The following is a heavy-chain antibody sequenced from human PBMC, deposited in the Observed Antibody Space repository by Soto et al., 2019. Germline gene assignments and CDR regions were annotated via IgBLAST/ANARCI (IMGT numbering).Heavy chain of an antibody. CDR2: ISYDGSNK. V-gene: IGHV3-30-3*01. CDR1: GFTFSSYA. J-gene: IGHJ4*02. CDR3: AKERVYGGLDY. D-gene: IGHD2-8*01. Sequence: QVQLVESGGGVVQPGRSLRLSCAASGFTFSSYAMHWVRQAPGKGLEWVAVISYDGSNKYYADSVKGRFTISRDNSKQSLDPQMNSLTAEDTAGYYCAKERVYGGLDYCSKGSPVVVSA.